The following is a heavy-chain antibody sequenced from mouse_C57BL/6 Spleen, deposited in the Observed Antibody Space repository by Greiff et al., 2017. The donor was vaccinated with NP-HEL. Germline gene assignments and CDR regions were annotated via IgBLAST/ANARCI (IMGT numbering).Heavy chain of an antibody. CDR1: GYTFTDYE. CDR2: IDPETGGT. J-gene: IGHJ2*01. V-gene: IGHV1-15*01. D-gene: IGHD1-1*01. Sequence: VQLQQSGAELVRPGASVTLSCKASGYTFTDYEMHWVKQTPVHGLEWIGAIDPETGGTAYNQKFKGKAILTADKSSSTAYMELRSLTSEDSAVYYCTRDYGSREGFDYWGQGTTLTVSS. CDR3: TRDYGSREGFDY.